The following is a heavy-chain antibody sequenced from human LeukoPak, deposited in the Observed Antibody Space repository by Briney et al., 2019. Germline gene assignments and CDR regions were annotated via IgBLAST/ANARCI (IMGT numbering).Heavy chain of an antibody. CDR2: TYYRSKWYD. D-gene: IGHD4-17*01. J-gene: IGHJ3*02. CDR1: GDSVSNNNAA. Sequence: SQTLSLTCAISGDSVSNNNAAWNWIRQSPSRGLEWLGRTYYRSKWYDDCVVSVRSRITINPDTSKNQFSLKLSSVTAVDTAIYYCARNPTTVTSSEIPDAFDIWGQGTMVTVSS. V-gene: IGHV6-1*01. CDR3: ARNPTTVTSSEIPDAFDI.